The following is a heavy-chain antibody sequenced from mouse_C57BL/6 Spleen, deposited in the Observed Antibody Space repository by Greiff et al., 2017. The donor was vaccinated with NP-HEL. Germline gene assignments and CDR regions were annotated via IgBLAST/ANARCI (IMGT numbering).Heavy chain of an antibody. J-gene: IGHJ4*01. D-gene: IGHD2-2*01. CDR3: ARNYGYDENYAMDY. CDR2: IHPDSSTI. CDR1: GVDFSRYW. V-gene: IGHV4-1*01. Sequence: ASGVDFSRYWMSWVRRAPGKGLEWIGEIHPDSSTINYAPSLKDKFIISRDNAKNTLYLQMSKVRSEDTALYYCARNYGYDENYAMDYWGQGTSVTVSS.